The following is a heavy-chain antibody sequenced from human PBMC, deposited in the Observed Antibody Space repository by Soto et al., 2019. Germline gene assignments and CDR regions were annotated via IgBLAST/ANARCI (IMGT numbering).Heavy chain of an antibody. CDR3: ARDAPMGYYDSSGSPDY. J-gene: IGHJ4*02. D-gene: IGHD3-22*01. CDR2: INAGNGNT. V-gene: IGHV1-3*01. Sequence: ASVKVSCKASGYTFTSYAMHWVRQAPGQRLEWMGWINAGNGNTKYSQKFQGRVTITRDTSASTAYMELSSLRSEDTAVYYCARDAPMGYYDSSGSPDYWGQGTLVTVSS. CDR1: GYTFTSYA.